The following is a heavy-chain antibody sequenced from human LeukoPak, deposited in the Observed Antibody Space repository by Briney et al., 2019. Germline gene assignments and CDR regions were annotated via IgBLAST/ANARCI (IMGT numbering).Heavy chain of an antibody. J-gene: IGHJ6*02. D-gene: IGHD3-3*01. CDR1: GFTFSSYS. Sequence: GGSLRLSCAASGFTFSSYSMNWVRQAPGKGLEWVSVVYTGGNAHYADSVKGRFTISRDKNTLYLQMNSMRREDTAVYYCATLPITVRDYYYGMDVWGQGITVTVSS. V-gene: IGHV3-66*02. CDR2: VYTGGNA. CDR3: ATLPITVRDYYYGMDV.